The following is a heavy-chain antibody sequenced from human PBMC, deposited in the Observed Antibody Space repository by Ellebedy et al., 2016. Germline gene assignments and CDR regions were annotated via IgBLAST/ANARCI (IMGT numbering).Heavy chain of an antibody. V-gene: IGHV4-59*01. J-gene: IGHJ5*02. D-gene: IGHD4-23*01. CDR2: IYYSGST. Sequence: SETLSLXCTVSGGSISSYYWSWIRQPPGKGLEWIGYIYYSGSTNYNPSLKSRVTISVDTSKNQFSLKLSSVTAADTAVYYCARAQTGLTFDPWGQGTLVTVSS. CDR1: GGSISSYY. CDR3: ARAQTGLTFDP.